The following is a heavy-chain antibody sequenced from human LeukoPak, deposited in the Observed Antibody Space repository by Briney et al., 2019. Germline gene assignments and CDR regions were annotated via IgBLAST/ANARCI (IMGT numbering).Heavy chain of an antibody. CDR2: IDPNSGGT. CDR1: GYTFTGYY. CDR3: ARQFYASRFLFDY. V-gene: IGHV1-2*02. J-gene: IGHJ4*02. Sequence: ASVKVSCKASGYTFTGYYMHWVRQAPGQGLEWVGWIDPNSGGTNYAQKFQGRVTMTRDTSISTAYMELSRLRSDDTAVYYCARQFYASRFLFDYWGQGTLVTVSS. D-gene: IGHD2-21*01.